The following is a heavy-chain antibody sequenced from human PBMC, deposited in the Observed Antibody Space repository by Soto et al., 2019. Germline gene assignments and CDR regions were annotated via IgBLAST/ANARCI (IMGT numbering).Heavy chain of an antibody. CDR1: GYTFTSYG. V-gene: IGHV1-18*01. D-gene: IGHD2-15*01. Sequence: ASVKVSCKASGYTFTSYGISWVRQAPGQGLEWMGWISAYNGNTNYAQKLQGRVTMTTDTSTSTAYMELRSLRSDDTAVYYCARDVEWDVVVVAATPGHFDYWGQGTLVTVSS. CDR3: ARDVEWDVVVVAATPGHFDY. J-gene: IGHJ4*02. CDR2: ISAYNGNT.